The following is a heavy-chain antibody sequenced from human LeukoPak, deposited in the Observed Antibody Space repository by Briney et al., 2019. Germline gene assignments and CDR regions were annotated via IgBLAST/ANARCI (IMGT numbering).Heavy chain of an antibody. CDR3: SAENWYVFKY. Sequence: GSLRLSCTASGFTFGDYAMSWFRQAPGKGLEWVAFIRSKDYGGTIEYAASVNGRFTISRDDSRSIAYLQMNSLKIEDTAVYYCSAENWYVFKYWGQGTLVTVSS. V-gene: IGHV3-49*03. J-gene: IGHJ4*02. CDR1: GFTFGDYA. CDR2: IRSKDYGGTI. D-gene: IGHD1-1*01.